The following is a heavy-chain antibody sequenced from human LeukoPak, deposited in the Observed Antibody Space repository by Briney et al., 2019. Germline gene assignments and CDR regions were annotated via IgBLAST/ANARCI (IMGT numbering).Heavy chain of an antibody. CDR3: ARANYDFWSGYYYYYYYYMDV. Sequence: SETLSLTCTVSGYSVSSGYYWGWIRQPPGKGLEWIGSIYHSGSTYYNPSLKSRVTISVDTSKNQFSLKLSSVTAADTAVYYCARANYDFWSGYYYYYYYYMDVWGKGTTVTVSS. D-gene: IGHD3-3*01. CDR2: IYHSGST. V-gene: IGHV4-38-2*02. J-gene: IGHJ6*03. CDR1: GYSVSSGYY.